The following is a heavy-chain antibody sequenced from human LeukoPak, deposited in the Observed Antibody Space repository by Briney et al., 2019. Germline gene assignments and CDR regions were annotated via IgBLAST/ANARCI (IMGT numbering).Heavy chain of an antibody. V-gene: IGHV3-23*01. CDR2: NSGSGGST. CDR3: AKDSSSWYPYNWFDP. Sequence: PGRPLKLSCATSAFRLSSYAMSSANEATRQSLHFAPPNSGSGGSTYYADSVKGRFTISRDNSKNTLYLKMNSLRAEDTAVYYCAKDSSSWYPYNWFDPWGQGTLVTVSS. D-gene: IGHD6-13*01. CDR1: AFRLSSYA. J-gene: IGHJ5*02.